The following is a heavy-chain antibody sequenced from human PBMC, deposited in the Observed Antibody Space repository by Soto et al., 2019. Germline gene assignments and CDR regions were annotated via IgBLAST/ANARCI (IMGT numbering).Heavy chain of an antibody. J-gene: IGHJ3*02. CDR2: ISAYNGNT. CDR3: ARAGAFYETSGYPWSTFDI. D-gene: IGHD3-22*01. V-gene: IGHV1-18*01. CDR1: GYTLTSYG. Sequence: QVHLVQSGAEVKKPGASVKVSCKASGYTLTSYGISWVRQAPGQGLQWMGWISAYNGNTNYADKFQGRFTMTTDTSTSTAHMEVRSLRSDDTAVYYCARAGAFYETSGYPWSTFDIWGQGTMVTVSS.